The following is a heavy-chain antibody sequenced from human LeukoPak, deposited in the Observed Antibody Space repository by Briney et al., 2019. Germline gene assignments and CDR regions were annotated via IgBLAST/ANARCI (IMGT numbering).Heavy chain of an antibody. D-gene: IGHD6-19*01. J-gene: IGHJ4*02. Sequence: LEYFASVDSSGNAYYNPSLQGRVTISSDTSKNQFSLKLSSVTAADTAVYYCTRDRGQWLVDYWGQGTLVTVSS. CDR2: VDSSGNA. V-gene: IGHV4-39*07. CDR3: TRDRGQWLVDY.